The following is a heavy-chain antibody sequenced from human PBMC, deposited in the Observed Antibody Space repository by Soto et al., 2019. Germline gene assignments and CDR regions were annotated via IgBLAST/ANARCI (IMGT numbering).Heavy chain of an antibody. V-gene: IGHV4-34*01. CDR1: GGSFSGYY. Sequence: PSETLSLTCAVYGGSFSGYYWSWIRQPPGKGLEWIGEINHSGSTNYNPSLKSRVTISVDTSKNQFSLKLSSVTAADTAVYYCARTSYSSSSSYDYWGQGTLVTVSS. J-gene: IGHJ4*02. CDR2: INHSGST. CDR3: ARTSYSSSSSYDY. D-gene: IGHD6-6*01.